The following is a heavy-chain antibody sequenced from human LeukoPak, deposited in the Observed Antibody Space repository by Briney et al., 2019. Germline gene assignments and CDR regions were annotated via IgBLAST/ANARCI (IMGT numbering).Heavy chain of an antibody. CDR2: INPNSGGT. Sequence: ASVKVSCKASGYTFTGYYMHWVREAPGQGLEWMGWINPNSGGTNYAQKFQGRVTMTRDTSISTAYMELSRLRSDDTAVYYCARDLQSSSGYYYVVGYWGQGTLVTVSS. CDR3: ARDLQSSSGYYYVVGY. D-gene: IGHD3-22*01. CDR1: GYTFTGYY. J-gene: IGHJ4*02. V-gene: IGHV1-2*02.